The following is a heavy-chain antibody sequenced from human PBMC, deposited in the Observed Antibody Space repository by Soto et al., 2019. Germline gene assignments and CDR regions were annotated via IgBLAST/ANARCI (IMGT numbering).Heavy chain of an antibody. CDR2: LWSDGSNK. Sequence: PGGSLRLSCVASGFIFRNYGLHWVRQAPGKGLEWVAVLWSDGSNKYYADSVKGRFTISRDNSKNTLYLEMNSLRVEDTALYFCARDALGFCSRPSCHVYYGMDVWGQGTTVTVSS. J-gene: IGHJ6*02. CDR1: GFIFRNYG. CDR3: ARDALGFCSRPSCHVYYGMDV. V-gene: IGHV3-33*01. D-gene: IGHD2-2*01.